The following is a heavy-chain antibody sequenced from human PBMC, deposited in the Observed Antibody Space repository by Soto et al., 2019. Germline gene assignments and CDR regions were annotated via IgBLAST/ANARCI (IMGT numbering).Heavy chain of an antibody. CDR1: SGSISSSNW. CDR3: ACYDFWSAYPTNMDV. CDR2: IYYSGST. V-gene: IGHV4-4*02. Sequence: SETLSLTCAVSSGSISSSNWWSWVRQPPGKGLEWIGEIYYSGSTYYNPSLKSRVTISVDTSKNQFSLKLSSVTAADTAVYYCACYDFWSAYPTNMDVWGKGTTVTV. D-gene: IGHD3-3*01. J-gene: IGHJ6*03.